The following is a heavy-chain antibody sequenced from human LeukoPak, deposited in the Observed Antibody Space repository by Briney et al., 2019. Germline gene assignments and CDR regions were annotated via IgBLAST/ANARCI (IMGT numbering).Heavy chain of an antibody. Sequence: GGSLRLSCAASGFPFSRYWMTWVRQAPGKGLEWVANIKYDGSEKFYVGSVRGRFTISRDNTNNSLHLQMNSLRAEDTAIYYCVRDPTYGSGSPLGYGGQGTLVAVSS. D-gene: IGHD3-10*01. CDR1: GFPFSRYW. CDR2: IKYDGSEK. V-gene: IGHV3-7*01. J-gene: IGHJ4*02. CDR3: VRDPTYGSGSPLGY.